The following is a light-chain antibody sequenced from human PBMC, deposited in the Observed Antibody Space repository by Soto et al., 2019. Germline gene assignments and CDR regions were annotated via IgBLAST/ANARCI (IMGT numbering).Light chain of an antibody. CDR3: QQHKT. CDR2: DRT. CDR1: QSVSSY. Sequence: EIVLTQSPATLSLSPGERATLSCRASQSVSSYLAWYQQKPGQAPRLLIYDRTNRAAGIPARFSGSGSGTDFTLTISSLVPEDFAVYYCQQHKTFGQGTKVEIK. V-gene: IGKV3-11*01. J-gene: IGKJ1*01.